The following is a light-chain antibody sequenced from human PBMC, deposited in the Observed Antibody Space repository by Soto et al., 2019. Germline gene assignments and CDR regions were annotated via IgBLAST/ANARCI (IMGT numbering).Light chain of an antibody. V-gene: IGKV4-1*01. CDR1: QSVLYSSNNKNY. Sequence: DIVMTQSPDSLAVSLGERATINCKSGQSVLYSSNNKNYLAWYQQKPGQPPKLLIYWASTRESGVPDRFSGSGSATDFTLTISSLQAEDVAVYYCQQYYSTPGYTFGQGTKLEIK. J-gene: IGKJ2*01. CDR2: WAS. CDR3: QQYYSTPGYT.